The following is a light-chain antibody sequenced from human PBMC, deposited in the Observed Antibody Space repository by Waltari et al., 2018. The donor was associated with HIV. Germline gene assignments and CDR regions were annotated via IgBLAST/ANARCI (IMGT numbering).Light chain of an antibody. Sequence: SYELTQPPSVSVSPGQTASITCSGDKLGDTYASWYQQKPGQSPVLVIHQNSKRPSGIPERFSGSNSGDTATLTISGTQALDEADYYCQAWDSSSAVVFGGGTKLTVL. J-gene: IGLJ2*01. CDR1: KLGDTY. V-gene: IGLV3-1*01. CDR2: QNS. CDR3: QAWDSSSAVV.